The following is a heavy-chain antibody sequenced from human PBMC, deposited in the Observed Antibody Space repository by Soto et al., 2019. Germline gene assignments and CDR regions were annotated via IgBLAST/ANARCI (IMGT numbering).Heavy chain of an antibody. CDR3: ARAREYYDFWSGEARETRYYYYYGMDV. CDR1: GGTFSSYA. Sequence: SVKVSCKASGGTFSSYAISWVRQAPGQGLEWMGGIIPIFGTANYAQKFQGRVTITADESTSTAYMELSSLRSEDTAVYYCARAREYYDFWSGEARETRYYYYYGMDVWGQGTTVTVS. V-gene: IGHV1-69*13. CDR2: IIPIFGTA. J-gene: IGHJ6*02. D-gene: IGHD3-3*01.